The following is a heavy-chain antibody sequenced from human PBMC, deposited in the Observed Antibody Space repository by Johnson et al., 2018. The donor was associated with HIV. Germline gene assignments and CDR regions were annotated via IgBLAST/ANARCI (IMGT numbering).Heavy chain of an antibody. Sequence: QVQLVESGGGVVQPGGSLRLSCAASGFTFSSHGMHWLRQAPGKGLEWGAFIRYDGSNKYYADSVKGRFTLSRDNSKNTVYLQMNRLRAEDTAVYFCARAYSDISGYYPHAFHVWGQGTVVIVSS. CDR2: IRYDGSNK. CDR1: GFTFSSHG. V-gene: IGHV3-30*02. CDR3: ARAYSDISGYYPHAFHV. J-gene: IGHJ3*01. D-gene: IGHD3-22*01.